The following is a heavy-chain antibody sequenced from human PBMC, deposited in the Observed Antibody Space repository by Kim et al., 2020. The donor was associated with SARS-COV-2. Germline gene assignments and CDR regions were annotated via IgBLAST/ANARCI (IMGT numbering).Heavy chain of an antibody. D-gene: IGHD3-10*01. CDR3: ANYGSGSYYMSYYYYGMDI. V-gene: IGHV3-23*01. CDR2: ISGSGGST. Sequence: GGSLRLSCAASGFTFSSYAMSWVRQAPGKGLEWVSAISGSGGSTYYADSVKGRFTISRDNSKNTLYLQMNSLRAEDTAVYYCANYGSGSYYMSYYYYGMDIWRQGTAVTVSS. J-gene: IGHJ6*02. CDR1: GFTFSSYA.